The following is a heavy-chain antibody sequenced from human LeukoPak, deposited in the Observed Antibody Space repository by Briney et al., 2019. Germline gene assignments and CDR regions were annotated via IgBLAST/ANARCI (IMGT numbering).Heavy chain of an antibody. CDR1: GYTLTELS. Sequence: ASVKVSCKVSGYTLTELSMHWVRQAPGKGLEWMGGFDPEDGETIYAQKFQGRVTMTEDTSTDTAYMELSSLRSEDTAVYYCATRRDYYDSSGYYPGGAFDIWGQGTMVTVSS. CDR2: FDPEDGET. CDR3: ATRRDYYDSSGYYPGGAFDI. D-gene: IGHD3-22*01. J-gene: IGHJ3*02. V-gene: IGHV1-24*01.